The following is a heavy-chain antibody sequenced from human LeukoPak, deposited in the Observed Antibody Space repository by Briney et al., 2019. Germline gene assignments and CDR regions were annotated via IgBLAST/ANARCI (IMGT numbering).Heavy chain of an antibody. CDR3: TTDGGLAAVNTMGY. Sequence: GGSLRLSCAASGFTVSNAWRSWVRQAPGKGLEWVGRIKSKTDGGTTDYAAPVKGRFTISRDDSENTLFLQMISLQGEDTAVYYCTTDGGLAAVNTMGYWGQGTLVTVSS. D-gene: IGHD4-17*01. CDR2: IKSKTDGGTT. J-gene: IGHJ4*02. V-gene: IGHV3-15*01. CDR1: GFTVSNAW.